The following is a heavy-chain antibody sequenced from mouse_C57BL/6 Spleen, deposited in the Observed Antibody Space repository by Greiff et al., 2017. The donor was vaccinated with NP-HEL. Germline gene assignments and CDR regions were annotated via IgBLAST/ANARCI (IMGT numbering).Heavy chain of an antibody. V-gene: IGHV1-4*01. D-gene: IGHD1-1*01. CDR1: GYTFTSYT. J-gene: IGHJ3*01. CDR3: ARTPFPTVVEGFAY. Sequence: VKLQESGAELARPGASVKMSCKASGYTFTSYTMHWVKQRPGQGLEWIGYINPSSGYTKYNQKFKDKATLTADKSSSTAYMQLSSLTSEDSAVYYCARTPFPTVVEGFAYWGQGTLVTVSA. CDR2: INPSSGYT.